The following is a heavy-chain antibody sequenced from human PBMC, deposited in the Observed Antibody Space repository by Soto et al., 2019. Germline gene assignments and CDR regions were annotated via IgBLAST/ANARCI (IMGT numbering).Heavy chain of an antibody. D-gene: IGHD3-16*01. CDR1: WSTFSNYW. V-gene: IGHV3-74*01. CDR3: ASDLGGVGSY. J-gene: IGHJ1*01. CDR2: LNTNGRIT. Sequence: GGSLRLSCAASWSTFSNYWMHWVRQAPGQGLVWVSRLNTNGRITDYADSVQGRFTISRDNARNTLYLQINSLRVEDTAVYYCASDLGGVGSYWGQGTLVTVSS.